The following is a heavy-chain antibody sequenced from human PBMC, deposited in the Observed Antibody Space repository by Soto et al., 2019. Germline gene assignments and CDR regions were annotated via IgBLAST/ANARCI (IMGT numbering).Heavy chain of an antibody. CDR3: ARDGYSDGYYFDY. CDR1: GFTVSSNY. D-gene: IGHD5-18*01. V-gene: IGHV3-53*04. J-gene: IGHJ4*02. CDR2: IYSGGST. Sequence: EVQLVESGGGLVQPGGSLRLSCAASGFTVSSNYMSWVRQAPGKGLEWVSVIYSGGSTYYADSVKGRFTISRHNSKITLYLQMNSLRAEDTAVYYCARDGYSDGYYFDYWGQGTLVTVSS.